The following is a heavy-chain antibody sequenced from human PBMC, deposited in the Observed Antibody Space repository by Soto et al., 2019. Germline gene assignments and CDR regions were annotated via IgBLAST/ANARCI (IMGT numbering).Heavy chain of an antibody. J-gene: IGHJ4*02. CDR3: AKFQYYYDSSGYYFSY. CDR2: ISGSGGST. V-gene: IGHV3-23*01. D-gene: IGHD3-22*01. CDR1: GFTFSSYA. Sequence: GGSLRLSCAASGFTFSSYAMSWVRPAPGKGLEWVSAISGSGGSTYYADSVKGRFTISRDNSKNTLYLQMNSLRAEDTAVYYCAKFQYYYDSSGYYFSYWGQGTLVTVSS.